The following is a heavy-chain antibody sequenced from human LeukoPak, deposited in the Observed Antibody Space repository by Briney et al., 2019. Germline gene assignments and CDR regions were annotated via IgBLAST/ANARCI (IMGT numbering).Heavy chain of an antibody. CDR1: RGSISSYY. J-gene: IGHJ3*02. Sequence: SETLSLTCTVSRGSISSYYWSWIRQPPAKGLEWIGYIYYGGSTNYNPSLKSRVTISVDTSKNQSSLKRSAGTAADTAVYYCARDSVVDAFDIWGQRTMVTVSS. V-gene: IGHV4-59*01. CDR2: IYYGGST. CDR3: ARDSVVDAFDI. D-gene: IGHD2-15*01.